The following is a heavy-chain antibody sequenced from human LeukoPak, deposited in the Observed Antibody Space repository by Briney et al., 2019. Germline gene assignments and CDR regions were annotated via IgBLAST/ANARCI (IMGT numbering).Heavy chain of an antibody. V-gene: IGHV1-2*02. D-gene: IGHD1-1*01. CDR3: ATGTFSDGNY. Sequence: ASVKVSCKASGGTFSSFAISWVRQAPGQGLEWMGRINPNTGGTDYAQRFQGRVTMTRDTSISTAYMELSSLRSDDTALYFCATGTFSDGNYWGQGTLVTVSS. J-gene: IGHJ4*02. CDR1: GGTFSSFA. CDR2: INPNTGGT.